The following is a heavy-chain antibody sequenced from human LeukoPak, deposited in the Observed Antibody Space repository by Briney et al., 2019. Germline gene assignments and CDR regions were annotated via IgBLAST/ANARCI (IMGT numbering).Heavy chain of an antibody. CDR2: IYYSGST. D-gene: IGHD3-10*01. V-gene: IGHV4-31*03. J-gene: IGHJ4*02. CDR1: GGSISSGSYY. Sequence: PSETLSLTCTVSGGSISSGSYYWSWIRQHPGKGLEWIGYIYYSGSTYYNPSLKSRVTISVDTSKIQFSLKLSSVTAADTAVYYCARIFGELFLYFDYWGQGTLVTVSS. CDR3: ARIFGELFLYFDY.